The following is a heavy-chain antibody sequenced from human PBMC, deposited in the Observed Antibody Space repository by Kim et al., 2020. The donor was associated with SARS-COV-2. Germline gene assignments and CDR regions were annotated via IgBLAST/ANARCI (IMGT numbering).Heavy chain of an antibody. CDR2: INHSGST. V-gene: IGHV4-34*01. J-gene: IGHJ2*01. Sequence: SETLSLTCAVYGGSFSGYYWSWIRQPPGKGLEWIGEINHSGSTNYNPSLKSRVTISVDTSKNQFSLKLSSVTAADTAVYYCARTLVGYCSGGSCYYYWYFDLWGRGTLVTVSS. CDR3: ARTLVGYCSGGSCYYYWYFDL. D-gene: IGHD2-15*01. CDR1: GGSFSGYY.